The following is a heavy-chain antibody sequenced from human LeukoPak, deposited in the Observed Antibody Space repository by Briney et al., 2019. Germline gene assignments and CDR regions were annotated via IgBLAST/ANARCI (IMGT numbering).Heavy chain of an antibody. Sequence: GGSLRLSCAASGFTFSSYAMSWVRQAPGKGLEWVSAISGSGGSTYYADSVKGRFTISRDNSKNTLYLQMNSLRAEDTAVYYCAKDQWWDSSDYYRFDYWGQGTLVTVSS. V-gene: IGHV3-23*01. CDR1: GFTFSSYA. D-gene: IGHD3-22*01. CDR3: AKDQWWDSSDYYRFDY. CDR2: ISGSGGST. J-gene: IGHJ4*02.